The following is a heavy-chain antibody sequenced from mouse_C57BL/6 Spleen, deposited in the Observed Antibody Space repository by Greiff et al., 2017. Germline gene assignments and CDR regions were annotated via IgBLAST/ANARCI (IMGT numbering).Heavy chain of an antibody. CDR3: TRRGTTVVAPFDY. CDR1: GYTFTDYE. V-gene: IGHV1-15*01. D-gene: IGHD1-1*01. CDR2: IDPETGGT. Sequence: QVTLKVSGAELVRPGASVTLSCKASGYTFTDYEMHWVKQTPVHGLEWIGAIDPETGGTAYNQKFKGKAILTADKSSSTAYMELRSLTSEDSAVYYCTRRGTTVVAPFDYWGQGTTLTVSS. J-gene: IGHJ2*01.